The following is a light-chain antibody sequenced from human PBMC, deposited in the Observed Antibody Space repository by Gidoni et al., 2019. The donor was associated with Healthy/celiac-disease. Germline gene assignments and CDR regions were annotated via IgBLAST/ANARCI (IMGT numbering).Light chain of an antibody. Sequence: EIVLTQSPGTLSLSPGERATLSCRASQSVSSSYLAWYQQKPGQAPRLLIYCASSRATGIPDRFSGSGSGTDFTLTISRLEPEDFAVYYCQQYGSSPLITFGQXTRLEIK. CDR1: QSVSSSY. CDR3: QQYGSSPLIT. CDR2: CAS. J-gene: IGKJ5*01. V-gene: IGKV3-20*01.